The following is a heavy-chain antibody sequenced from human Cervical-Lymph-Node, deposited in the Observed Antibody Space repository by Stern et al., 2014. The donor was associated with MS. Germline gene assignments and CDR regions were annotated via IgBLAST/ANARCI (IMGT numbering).Heavy chain of an antibody. V-gene: IGHV4-61*02. D-gene: IGHD1-26*01. CDR2: IYNRGST. CDR1: GGPIGSGTYY. Sequence: VQLVESGPGLVKPSQTLALTCTVSGGPIGSGTYYWSWIRQPAGKGLEWIGRIYNRGSTRYNPSLKSRVTLSLDTSKNQISLKLSSVTAADTAVYYCARDDAVGATRYHYAMDVWGQGTTVTVSS. CDR3: ARDDAVGATRYHYAMDV. J-gene: IGHJ6*02.